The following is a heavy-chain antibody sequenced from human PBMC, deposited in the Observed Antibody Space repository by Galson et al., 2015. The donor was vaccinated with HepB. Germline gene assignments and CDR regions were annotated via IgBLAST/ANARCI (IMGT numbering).Heavy chain of an antibody. V-gene: IGHV1-69*04. D-gene: IGHD3-22*01. CDR2: IIPILGIA. J-gene: IGHJ6*02. CDR3: ARDYSSGYYKTKTRYYYYYGMDV. CDR1: GGTFSSYA. Sequence: SVKVSCKASGGTFSSYAISWVRQAPGQGLEWMGRIIPILGIANYAQKFQGRVTITADKSTSTAYMELSSLRSEDTAVYYCARDYSSGYYKTKTRYYYYYGMDVWGQGTTVTVSS.